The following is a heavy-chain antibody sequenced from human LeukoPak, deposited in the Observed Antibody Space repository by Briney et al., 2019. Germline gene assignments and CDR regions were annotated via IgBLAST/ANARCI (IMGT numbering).Heavy chain of an antibody. J-gene: IGHJ4*02. D-gene: IGHD3-3*01. CDR1: GGSFSGYY. CDR2: INHSGRT. CDR3: ARRNLGDFWSGYPFLDY. V-gene: IGHV4-34*01. Sequence: KPSETLSLTCAVYGGSFSGYYWSWIRQPPGRGLEWIGEINHSGRTNYNPSLKSRVTISADTSKSQFSLKLNSLTAADTAVYYCARRNLGDFWSGYPFLDYWGKGILVTVSP.